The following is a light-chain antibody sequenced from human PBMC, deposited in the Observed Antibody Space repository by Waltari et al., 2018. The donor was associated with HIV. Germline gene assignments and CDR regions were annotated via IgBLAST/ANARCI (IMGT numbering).Light chain of an antibody. CDR1: QGIRND. CDR2: AST. CDR3: RQDFNYPWM. V-gene: IGKV1-6*02. J-gene: IGKJ1*01. Sequence: AVQMTQSPSSVSGFLGDRVTITCRVSQGIRNDLSWFQMKPGTAPKLLIYASTILQTGVPTRFSGSASGTHFTLTISNLQSEDFATYFCRQDFNYPWMFGQGTKVE.